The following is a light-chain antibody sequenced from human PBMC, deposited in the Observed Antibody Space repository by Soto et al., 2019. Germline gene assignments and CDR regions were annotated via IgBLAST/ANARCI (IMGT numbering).Light chain of an antibody. CDR1: QSISSW. CDR3: QQSYSTTWT. J-gene: IGKJ1*01. Sequence: QMTESGYTLAASVGGSVTITCRASQSISSWLAWYQQKPGKAPKLLIYAASSLQSGVPSRFSGSGSETDFTLTISSLQPEDFATYSCQQSYSTTWTFGQGTKVDIK. CDR2: AAS. V-gene: IGKV1-39*01.